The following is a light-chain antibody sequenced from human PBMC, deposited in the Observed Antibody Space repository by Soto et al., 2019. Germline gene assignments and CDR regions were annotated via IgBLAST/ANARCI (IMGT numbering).Light chain of an antibody. V-gene: IGLV2-23*01. J-gene: IGLJ3*02. CDR3: CSYAGSRTLV. CDR1: SSDVGNYNL. Sequence: QSALTQSASVSGSPGQSITITCTGTSSDVGNYNLVSWYQQHPGKAPKLMIYEGNKRPSGVSNRFSGSKSGITASLTISGLQGEDEADYYCCSYAGSRTLVFGGGTKLTVL. CDR2: EGN.